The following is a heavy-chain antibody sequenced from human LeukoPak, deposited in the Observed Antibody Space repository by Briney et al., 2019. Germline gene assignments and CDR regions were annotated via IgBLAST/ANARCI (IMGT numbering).Heavy chain of an antibody. Sequence: PGRSLRLSCAASGFTFDDYAMHWVRQAPGKGLEWVSGISWNSGSIGYADSVKGRFTISRDNAKNTLYLQMNSLRAEDTAVYYCARASSGWADNDYWGQGTLVTVSS. V-gene: IGHV3-9*01. D-gene: IGHD6-19*01. CDR2: ISWNSGSI. CDR1: GFTFDDYA. J-gene: IGHJ4*02. CDR3: ARASSGWADNDY.